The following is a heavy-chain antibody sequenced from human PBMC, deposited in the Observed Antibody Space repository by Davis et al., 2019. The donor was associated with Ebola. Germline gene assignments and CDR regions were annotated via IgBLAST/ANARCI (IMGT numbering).Heavy chain of an antibody. D-gene: IGHD1-26*01. J-gene: IGHJ5*02. CDR1: GYTFTSYG. Sequence: AASVKVSCKASGYTFTSYGISWVRQAPGQGLEWMGWISAYNGNTNYAQKLQGRVTMTTDTSTSTAYMALRSLRSDDTAVYYCARGWGELLSFWFDPWGQGTLVTVSS. CDR2: ISAYNGNT. V-gene: IGHV1-18*01. CDR3: ARGWGELLSFWFDP.